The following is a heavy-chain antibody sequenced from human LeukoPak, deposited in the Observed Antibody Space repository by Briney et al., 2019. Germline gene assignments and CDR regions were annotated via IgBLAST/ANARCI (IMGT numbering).Heavy chain of an antibody. CDR2: IDGDGSST. D-gene: IGHD3-3*02. V-gene: IGHV3-74*01. J-gene: IGHJ4*02. CDR3: ARGDKYIAFSPPLQGFDY. Sequence: GGSLRLSCAASGFTFSSYWMQWVRQAPGKGLVWVSRIDGDGSSTNYADSVKGRFTISRDNAKNSLYLQMNSLRAEDTAVYYCARGDKYIAFSPPLQGFDYWGQGTLVTVSS. CDR1: GFTFSSYW.